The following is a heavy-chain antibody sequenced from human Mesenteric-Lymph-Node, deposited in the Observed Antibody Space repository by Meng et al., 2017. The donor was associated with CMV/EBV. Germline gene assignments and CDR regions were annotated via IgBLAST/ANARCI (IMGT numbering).Heavy chain of an antibody. D-gene: IGHD6-25*01. V-gene: IGHV3-23*01. CDR3: AKGLADFDY. CDR2: ISGSGGST. J-gene: IGHJ4*02. CDR1: GFTFSSYG. Sequence: GESLKISCAVSGFTFSSYGIHWVRQTPGKGLEWVSGISGSGGSTYYADSVKGRFTISRDNSKNTLYVQMNSLRVEDTAVYYCAKGLADFDYWGQGTLVTVSS.